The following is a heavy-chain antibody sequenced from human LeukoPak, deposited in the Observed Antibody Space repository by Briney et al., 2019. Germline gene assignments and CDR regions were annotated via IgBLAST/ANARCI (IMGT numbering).Heavy chain of an antibody. D-gene: IGHD1-26*01. CDR3: ARDVTIVGAPTFDS. Sequence: PGGSLRLSCAASLFTFSNYAMSWVRQAPGKGLEWVSAIIGSGGSTYYADSVKGRFTISRDNSKNTLYLQMDRLRAEDTAVYYCARDVTIVGAPTFDSWGQGTLVTVSS. CDR1: LFTFSNYA. J-gene: IGHJ4*02. CDR2: IIGSGGST. V-gene: IGHV3-23*01.